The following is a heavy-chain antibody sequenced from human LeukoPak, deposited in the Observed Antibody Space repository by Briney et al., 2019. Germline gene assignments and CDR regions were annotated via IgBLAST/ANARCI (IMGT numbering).Heavy chain of an antibody. CDR3: ATAKNYYDSSGYWRDY. CDR2: FDPEDGET. D-gene: IGHD3-22*01. J-gene: IGHJ4*02. V-gene: IGHV1-24*01. CDR1: GYTFTDYY. Sequence: ASVKVSCKASGYTFTDYYMHWVQQAPGKGLEWMGGFDPEDGETIYAQKFQGRVTMTEDTSTDTAYMELSSLRSEDTAVYYCATAKNYYDSSGYWRDYWGQGTLVTVSS.